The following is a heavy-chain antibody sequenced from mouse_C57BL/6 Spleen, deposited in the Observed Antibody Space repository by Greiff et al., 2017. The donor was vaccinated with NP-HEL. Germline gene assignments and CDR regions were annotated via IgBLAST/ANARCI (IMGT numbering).Heavy chain of an antibody. V-gene: IGHV2-9-1*01. CDR1: GFSLTSYA. J-gene: IGHJ4*01. CDR3: ARNVDYYSNYGAMDY. Sequence: QVQLKQSGPGLVAPSQSLSITCTVSGFSLTSYAISWVRQPPGKGLEWLGVIWTGGGTNYNSALKSRLSISKDNSKSQVFLKMNSLQTDDTARYYCARNVDYYSNYGAMDYWGQGTSVTVSS. CDR2: IWTGGGT. D-gene: IGHD2-5*01.